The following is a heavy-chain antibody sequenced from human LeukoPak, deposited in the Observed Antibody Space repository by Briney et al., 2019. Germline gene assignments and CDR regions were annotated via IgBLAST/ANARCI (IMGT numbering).Heavy chain of an antibody. CDR1: GGSISSRSYY. V-gene: IGHV4-39*01. J-gene: IGHJ6*03. D-gene: IGHD6-13*01. CDR3: ARRTAAAGYYYYYMDV. CDR2: IYYSGST. Sequence: PSETLSLTCTVSGGSISSRSYYWGWIRQPPGKGLEWIGSIYYSGSTYYNPSLKSRVTISVDTSKNQFSLKLSSVTAADTAVYYCARRTAAAGYYYYYMDVWGKGTTVTVSS.